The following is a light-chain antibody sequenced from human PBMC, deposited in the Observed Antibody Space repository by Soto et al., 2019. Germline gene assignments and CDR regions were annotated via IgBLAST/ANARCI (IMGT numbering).Light chain of an antibody. CDR3: SSYSTTITWV. J-gene: IGLJ3*02. CDR1: SSDVGSYNY. CDR2: DVS. V-gene: IGLV2-11*01. Sequence: QSALTQPRSVSGSPGESVTISCSGTSSDVGSYNYVSWYQQYPGKAPKVMIYDVSERPSEVPVRFSGSKSGRTASLTISGLQSEDEGEYFCSSYSTTITWVFGGGTKLTVL.